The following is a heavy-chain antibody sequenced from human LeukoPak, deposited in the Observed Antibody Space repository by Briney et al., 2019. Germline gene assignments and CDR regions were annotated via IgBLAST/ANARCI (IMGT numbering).Heavy chain of an antibody. CDR3: ARDVSIAAAPGDY. V-gene: IGHV1-69*04. CDR2: IIPILGIV. J-gene: IGHJ4*02. D-gene: IGHD6-13*01. CDR1: GGTFSSYA. Sequence: ASVKVSCKASGGTFSSYAISWVRQAPGQGLEWMGRIIPILGIVNYAQKFQGRVTITADKSTSTAYMELSSLRSEDTAVYYCARDVSIAAAPGDYWGQGTLVTVSS.